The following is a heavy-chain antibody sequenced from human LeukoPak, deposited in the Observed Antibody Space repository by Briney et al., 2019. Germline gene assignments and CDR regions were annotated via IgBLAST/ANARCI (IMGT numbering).Heavy chain of an antibody. V-gene: IGHV4-30-2*01. Sequence: PSETLSLTCAVSGGSISSGGYSWSWIRQPPGKGLEWIGYIYHSGSTYYNPSLKSRVAISVDRSKNQFSLKLSSVAAADTAVYYCARNSATLFDYWGQGTLVTVSS. CDR3: ARNSATLFDY. CDR1: GGSISSGGYS. J-gene: IGHJ4*02. CDR2: IYHSGST. D-gene: IGHD1-14*01.